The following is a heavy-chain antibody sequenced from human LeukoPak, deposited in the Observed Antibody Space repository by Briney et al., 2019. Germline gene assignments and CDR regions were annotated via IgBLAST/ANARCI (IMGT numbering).Heavy chain of an antibody. J-gene: IGHJ6*02. D-gene: IGHD6-13*01. CDR2: INPNSGGT. V-gene: IGHV1-2*02. Sequence: GASVKVSCKASGYTFTGYYMHWVRQAPGQGLEWMGWINPNSGGTNYAQKFQGRVTMTRDTSISTAYMELSRLRSDDTAVYYCAREIAAAGTSGYYGMDVWGQGTTVTVSS. CDR1: GYTFTGYY. CDR3: AREIAAAGTSGYYGMDV.